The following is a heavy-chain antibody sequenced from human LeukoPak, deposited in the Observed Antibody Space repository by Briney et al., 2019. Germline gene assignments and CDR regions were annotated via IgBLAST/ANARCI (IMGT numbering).Heavy chain of an antibody. V-gene: IGHV4-59*08. CDR2: TYYNGST. J-gene: IGHJ5*02. CDR1: GGSLRDHY. D-gene: IGHD2-15*01. CDR3: ARRYCSGGSCPGHWFDP. Sequence: PSETLSLTCRVSGGSLRDHYCCWIRQPPGKGREWLGYTYYNGSTNYNPPLKRRLTISVDTTKNQFSLKLRSVTAADTAVYFCARRYCSGGSCPGHWFDPWGQGTLVTVSS.